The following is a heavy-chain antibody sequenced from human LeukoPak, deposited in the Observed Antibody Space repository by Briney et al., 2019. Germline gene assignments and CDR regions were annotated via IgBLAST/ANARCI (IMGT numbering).Heavy chain of an antibody. CDR1: GFTVSSNY. V-gene: IGHV3-53*01. Sequence: GGSLRLSCAASGFTVSSNYMSWVRQAPGKGLEWVSVIYSGGSTYYADSVKGRFTISRDNSKNTLYLQMNSLRAEDTAVYYCALTAAVFDYSYYYGMDVWGQGTAVTVSS. J-gene: IGHJ6*02. D-gene: IGHD6-13*01. CDR3: ALTAAVFDYSYYYGMDV. CDR2: IYSGGST.